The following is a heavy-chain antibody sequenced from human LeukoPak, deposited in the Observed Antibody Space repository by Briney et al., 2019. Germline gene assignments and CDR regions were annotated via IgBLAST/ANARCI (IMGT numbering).Heavy chain of an antibody. J-gene: IGHJ6*02. CDR3: ARARYSSSWYWNFYYYYYGMDV. CDR1: GFTFSSYW. V-gene: IGHV3-7*01. D-gene: IGHD6-13*01. CDR2: IKQDGSEK. Sequence: GGSLRLSCAASGFTFSSYWMSWVRQAPGKGLEWVANIKQDGSEKYYVDSVKGRFTISRDSAKNSLYLQMNSLRAEDTAVYYCARARYSSSWYWNFYYYYYGMDVWGQGTTVTVSS.